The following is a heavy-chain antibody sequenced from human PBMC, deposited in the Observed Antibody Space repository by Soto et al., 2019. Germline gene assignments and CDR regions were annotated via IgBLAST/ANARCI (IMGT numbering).Heavy chain of an antibody. CDR2: ISYDGSNK. J-gene: IGHJ6*02. V-gene: IGHV3-30*18. CDR3: AKDGDSSGWSFYYYYGMDV. CDR1: GFTFSSYG. D-gene: IGHD6-19*01. Sequence: GGSLRLSCAASGFTFSSYGMHWVRQAPGKGLEWVAVISYDGSNKYYADSVKGRFTISRDNSKNTLYLQMNSLRAEDTAVYYCAKDGDSSGWSFYYYYGMDVWGQGTTVTVSS.